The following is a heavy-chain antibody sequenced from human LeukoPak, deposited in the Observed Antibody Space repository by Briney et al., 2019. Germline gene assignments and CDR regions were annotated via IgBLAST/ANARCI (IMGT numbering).Heavy chain of an antibody. Sequence: GGSLRLSCAGSGFSFSSYAMHWARQAPGKGLEYVSAISSNGGSTYYANSVKGRFTISRDNSKNTLYLQMGSLRAEDMAVYYCARAGVNGYDFPVDYWGQGTLVTVSS. V-gene: IGHV3-64*01. CDR3: ARAGVNGYDFPVDY. D-gene: IGHD5-12*01. CDR2: ISSNGGST. CDR1: GFSFSSYA. J-gene: IGHJ4*02.